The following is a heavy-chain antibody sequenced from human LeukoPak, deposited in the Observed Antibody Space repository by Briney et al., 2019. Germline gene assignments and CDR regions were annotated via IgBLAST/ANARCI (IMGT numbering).Heavy chain of an antibody. V-gene: IGHV3-23*01. D-gene: IGHD6-13*01. CDR3: AKAPMEDSWYIHFDY. CDR1: GFSFTTHA. Sequence: PGGSLRLSCAASGFSFTTHALSWVRQAPGKGLEWISVVSGSGNTIYYADSVKGRFTISRDPSKKTVFLQMNSLRAEDTAVYYCAKAPMEDSWYIHFDYWGQGTLVTVSS. J-gene: IGHJ4*02. CDR2: VSGSGNTI.